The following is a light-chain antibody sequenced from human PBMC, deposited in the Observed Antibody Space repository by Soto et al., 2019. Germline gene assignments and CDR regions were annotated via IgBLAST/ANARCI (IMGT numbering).Light chain of an antibody. Sequence: EVVLTQSPATLSLSPGDRATLSCRANHSVSANYLAWYQQNPGQSPRLLIYGASSRATAIPDRFSGSGSGTDFTLTISRLEPEDFAVFYCHQYGSSPVTFGHGTKLDIK. CDR1: HSVSANY. J-gene: IGKJ3*01. CDR3: HQYGSSPVT. V-gene: IGKV3-20*01. CDR2: GAS.